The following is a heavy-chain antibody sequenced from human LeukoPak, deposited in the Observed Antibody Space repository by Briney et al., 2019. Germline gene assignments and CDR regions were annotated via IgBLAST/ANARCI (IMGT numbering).Heavy chain of an antibody. CDR2: IIPLFGTP. D-gene: IGHD5-18*01. CDR1: GGTFSSYA. J-gene: IGHJ4*02. CDR3: AREDTATVTCDY. V-gene: IGHV1-69*06. Sequence: SVKVSCKASGGTFSSYAISWVRQAPGQGLEWMGRIIPLFGTPNYAQKFQGRVTITADKSTSTAYMELSSLRSEDMAVYYCAREDTATVTCDYWGQGTLVTVSS.